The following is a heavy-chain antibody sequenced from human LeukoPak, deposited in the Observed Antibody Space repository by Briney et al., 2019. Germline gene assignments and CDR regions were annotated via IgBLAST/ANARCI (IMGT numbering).Heavy chain of an antibody. J-gene: IGHJ4*02. CDR2: INPNSGGT. Sequence: ASVKIFCKASGYTITDYYIHWVRQAPGQGLEWMGWINPNSGGTNYAQKFEGRVTMTTDTSINTGYVELSSLTSDDTAVYFCARAHYLRLYFFDYSGEGTLVTVSS. D-gene: IGHD3-10*01. V-gene: IGHV1-2*02. CDR3: ARAHYLRLYFFDY. CDR1: GYTITDYY.